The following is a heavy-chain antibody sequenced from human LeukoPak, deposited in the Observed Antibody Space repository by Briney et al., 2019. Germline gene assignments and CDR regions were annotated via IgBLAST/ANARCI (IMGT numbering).Heavy chain of an antibody. D-gene: IGHD5-12*01. Sequence: ASVKVSCKASGGTFSSYAISWVRQAPGQGLEWMGGIIPIFGTANYAQKFQGRVTITADESTSTAYMELSSLRSEDTAVYYCARSSGYLTTNYYMDVWGKGTTVTVSS. CDR1: GGTFSSYA. J-gene: IGHJ6*03. CDR2: IIPIFGTA. CDR3: ARSSGYLTTNYYMDV. V-gene: IGHV1-69*13.